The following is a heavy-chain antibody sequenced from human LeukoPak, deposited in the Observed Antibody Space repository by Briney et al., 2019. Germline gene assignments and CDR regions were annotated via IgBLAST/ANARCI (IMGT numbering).Heavy chain of an antibody. V-gene: IGHV3-30*02. Sequence: GGSLRLSCAASGFTFSSYGMHWVRQAPGRGLEWVTFIHSDGSSKDYAETVKGRFTISRDNSKNTLYLQMNSLRAEDTAVYYCARGPSGYHNTGGQGTLVTVSS. J-gene: IGHJ4*02. CDR3: ARGPSGYHNT. CDR1: GFTFSSYG. D-gene: IGHD5-12*01. CDR2: IHSDGSSK.